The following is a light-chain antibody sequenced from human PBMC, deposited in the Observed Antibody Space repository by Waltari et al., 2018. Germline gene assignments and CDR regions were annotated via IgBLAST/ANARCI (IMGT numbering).Light chain of an antibody. CDR1: SRDVGSFNR. Sequence: QSALTQPPSVSGSPGQSVTIPCTATSRDVGSFNRFSCYQQPPGTAPKLIIYEVTSRPSGVPDRFSGSRSGNTASLTISGLQAEDEADYYCSSFTNSNTWVFGGGTKLTVL. CDR2: EVT. J-gene: IGLJ3*02. CDR3: SSFTNSNTWV. V-gene: IGLV2-18*02.